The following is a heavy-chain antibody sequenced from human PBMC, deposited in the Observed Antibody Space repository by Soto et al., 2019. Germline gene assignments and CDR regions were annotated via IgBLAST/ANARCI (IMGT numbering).Heavy chain of an antibody. CDR1: GYTFTSYG. CDR2: TNXXXGXT. CDR3: VRRHVSATGIDWFDP. D-gene: IGHD6-13*01. Sequence: ASVKVSCKASGYTFTSYGIHWVRRAPGQXLEWMXWTNXXXGXTXXXPXXXXRVTITRDTSASTAYMELRSLRSEDTAVYYCVRRHVSATGIDWFDPWGQGTLVTVS. J-gene: IGHJ5*02. V-gene: IGHV1-3*01.